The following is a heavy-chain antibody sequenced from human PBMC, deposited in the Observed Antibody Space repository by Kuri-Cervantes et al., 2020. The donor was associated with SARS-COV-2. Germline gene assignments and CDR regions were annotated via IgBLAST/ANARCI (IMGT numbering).Heavy chain of an antibody. V-gene: IGHV1-2*02. CDR1: GYTFTGYY. J-gene: IGHJ4*02. D-gene: IGHD2-2*01. CDR2: INPNSGGT. Sequence: ASVKVSCKASGYTFTGYYMHWVRQAPGQGLEWMGWINPNSGGTNYAQKFQGRVTMTRDTSISTAYMELSRLRSDDTAVYYCARVGCSSTSCYRAIDYWGQGTLVPVSS. CDR3: ARVGCSSTSCYRAIDY.